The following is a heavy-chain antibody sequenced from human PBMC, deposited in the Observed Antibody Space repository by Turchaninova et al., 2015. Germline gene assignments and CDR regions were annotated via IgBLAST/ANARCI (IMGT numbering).Heavy chain of an antibody. CDR2: ISYDGSYA. CDR3: ARGRMGATANIL. D-gene: IGHD1-26*01. Sequence: GGSLRVSCAASGFTFRSFAMHWVRQAPGKGLEWVAVISYDGSYAEYADSVKGRFTISRDNSKNTLHLQMNSLRVEDSAVYYWARGRMGATANILWGQGTLVTVSS. CDR1: GFTFRSFA. V-gene: IGHV3-30*01. J-gene: IGHJ4*02.